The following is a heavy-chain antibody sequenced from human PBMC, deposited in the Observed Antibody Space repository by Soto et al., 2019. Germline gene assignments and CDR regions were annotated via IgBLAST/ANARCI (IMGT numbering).Heavy chain of an antibody. CDR3: ARSAAGSVGYYYRSGSFDY. CDR1: GGSFSGYY. Sequence: QVQLQQWGAGLLKPSETLSLTCAVYGGSFSGYYWSWIRQPPGKGLEWIGEINHSGSTNYNPSLRRRVPISVDTSKNEFALKLSSVTAPDTAVYYCARSAAGSVGYYYRSGSFDYRGQGTLVTVSP. J-gene: IGHJ4*02. V-gene: IGHV4-34*01. D-gene: IGHD3-22*01. CDR2: INHSGST.